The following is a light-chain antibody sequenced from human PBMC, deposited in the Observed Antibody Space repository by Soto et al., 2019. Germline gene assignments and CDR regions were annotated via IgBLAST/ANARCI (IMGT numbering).Light chain of an antibody. CDR2: SGY. V-gene: IGKV3-11*01. Sequence: VLTHAPSTLSSFPFYRVTLSFMSSQYINTRLAWYQHKPGQSPRLVVYSGYKRSPGIPARFSGSGSGTDFTLTISSLESDDFAIYYCQQRYSWLRVFGPGTKVDIK. J-gene: IGKJ1*01. CDR3: QQRYSWLRV. CDR1: QYINTR.